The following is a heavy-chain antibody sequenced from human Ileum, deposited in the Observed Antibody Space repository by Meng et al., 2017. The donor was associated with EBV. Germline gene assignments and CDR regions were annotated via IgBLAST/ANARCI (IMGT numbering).Heavy chain of an antibody. V-gene: IGHV7-4-1*01. Sequence: VESEADGNKPGASVKVSCQAAGYAFTSSSMNWLRHAPGKGLEGMGGININTWNPTYAQGFTGRFVFSLDTSVSTAYLQIDSLKADDTALYYCARGNGWRFDYWGQGTLVTVSS. CDR1: GYAFTSSS. CDR3: ARGNGWRFDY. CDR2: ININTWNP. J-gene: IGHJ4*02. D-gene: IGHD6-19*01.